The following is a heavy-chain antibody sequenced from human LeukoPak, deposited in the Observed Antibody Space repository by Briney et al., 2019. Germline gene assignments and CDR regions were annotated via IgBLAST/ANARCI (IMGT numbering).Heavy chain of an antibody. CDR2: IIPILGIA. J-gene: IGHJ4*02. V-gene: IGHV1-69*04. CDR3: ARETQYELFDY. Sequence: GASVKVSCKASGGTSSSYAISWVRQAPGQGLEWMGRIIPILGIANYAQKFQGRVTITADKSTSTAYMELSSLRSEDTAVYYCARETQYELFDYWGQGTLVTVSS. D-gene: IGHD1-7*01. CDR1: GGTSSSYA.